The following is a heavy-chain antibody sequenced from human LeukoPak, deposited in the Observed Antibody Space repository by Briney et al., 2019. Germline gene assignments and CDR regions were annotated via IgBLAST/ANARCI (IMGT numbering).Heavy chain of an antibody. V-gene: IGHV3-23*01. CDR3: AKRVAEGSFDY. CDR1: GFTFSNHA. J-gene: IGHJ4*02. CDR2: IDGSGGRT. D-gene: IGHD6-6*01. Sequence: SGGSLRLSCAASGFTFSNHALSWVRQTPRKGLEWVSFIDGSGGRTYYADSVKGRFTVSRDNSKYTLYLQMNSLRGEDTAVYDCAKRVAEGSFDYWGLGTLVTVSS.